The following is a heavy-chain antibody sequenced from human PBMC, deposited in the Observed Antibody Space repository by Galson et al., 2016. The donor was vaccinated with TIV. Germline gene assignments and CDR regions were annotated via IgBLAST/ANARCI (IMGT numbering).Heavy chain of an antibody. CDR1: GYSFTSYW. D-gene: IGHD2-2*01. Sequence: QSGAEVKKPGESLRISCKASGYSFTSYWITWVRQMPGKGLEWMGRTDPSDSYTRYSPSFQGHVTMSVDKSISIAYLQWSSLKASDTAMYYCARPPGFCSSGNCYVDYYYYSMDVWGQGTTVTVSS. CDR3: ARPPGFCSSGNCYVDYYYYSMDV. CDR2: TDPSDSYT. J-gene: IGHJ6*02. V-gene: IGHV5-10-1*01.